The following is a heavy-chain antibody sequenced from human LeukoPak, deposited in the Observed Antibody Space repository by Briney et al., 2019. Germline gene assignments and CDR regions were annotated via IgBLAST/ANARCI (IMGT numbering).Heavy chain of an antibody. CDR2: IKHDGSEQ. V-gene: IGHV3-7*01. J-gene: IGHJ4*02. CDR3: ARASGSGGFNTVDY. D-gene: IGHD3-16*01. Sequence: GGSLRLSCAASGFTFTSYWMSWMRQAPGKGLQWVANIKHDGSEQYYVDPVKGRFTISRDNSKNTLFLQMSSLRAEDTAVYYCARASGSGGFNTVDYWGQGTLVTVSS. CDR1: GFTFTSYW.